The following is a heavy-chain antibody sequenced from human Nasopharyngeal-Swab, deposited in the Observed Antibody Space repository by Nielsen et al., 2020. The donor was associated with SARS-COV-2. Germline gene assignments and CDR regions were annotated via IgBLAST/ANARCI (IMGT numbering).Heavy chain of an antibody. CDR2: ISGSGGST. V-gene: IGHV3-23*01. D-gene: IGHD3-22*01. Sequence: GGSLRLSCAASGFTFSSYAISWVRQAPGKGLEWVSAISGSGGSTYYADSVKGRFTISRDNSKNTLYLQMNSLRAEDTAVYYCAKDEPYYDSSGYNYYYYYYMDVWGKGTTVTVSS. J-gene: IGHJ6*03. CDR3: AKDEPYYDSSGYNYYYYYYMDV. CDR1: GFTFSSYA.